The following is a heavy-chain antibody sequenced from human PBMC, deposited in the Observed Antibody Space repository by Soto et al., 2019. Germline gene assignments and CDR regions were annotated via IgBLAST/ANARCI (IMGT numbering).Heavy chain of an antibody. D-gene: IGHD2-21*02. Sequence: QVQLVQSGAEVKKPGSSVKVSCKASGGTFSSYAISWVRQAPGQGLEWMGGIIPIFGTANYAQKFQGRVKITADESTSTAYMELSSLRSEDTPVYYCARDSAGADCCDDAFDIWGQGTMVTVSS. CDR1: GGTFSSYA. CDR3: ARDSAGADCCDDAFDI. V-gene: IGHV1-69*12. J-gene: IGHJ3*02. CDR2: IIPIFGTA.